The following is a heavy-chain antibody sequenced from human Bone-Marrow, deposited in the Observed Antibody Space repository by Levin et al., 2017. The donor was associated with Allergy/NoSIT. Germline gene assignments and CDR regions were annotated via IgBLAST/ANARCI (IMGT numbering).Heavy chain of an antibody. Sequence: GGSLRLSCAASGFTFSDYWMSWVRQAPGKGLEWVANIKQDGSDKYYLDSVESRFTISRDNAKNSLYLQMNGLRAEDAAVYYCARHLPYYDSSGYYPFWGQGTLVTVSS. CDR1: GFTFSDYW. CDR3: ARHLPYYDSSGYYPF. CDR2: IKQDGSDK. V-gene: IGHV3-7*01. J-gene: IGHJ4*02. D-gene: IGHD3-22*01.